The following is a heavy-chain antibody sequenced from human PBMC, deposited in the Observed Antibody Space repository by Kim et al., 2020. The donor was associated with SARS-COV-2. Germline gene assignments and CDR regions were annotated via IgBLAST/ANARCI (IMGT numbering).Heavy chain of an antibody. CDR1: GCYVSSYY. Sequence: SETLSLTCIVSGCYVSSYYWGWIRQPPGKGLEWVGYIYYSGNTKYNPSLKSRVTLTVDTPKNQIALRLSSVTAADTAVYYCARAKPYCSRTACYYPPQDHYYPMDVWGQGTTVTVSS. CDR3: ARAKPYCSRTACYYPPQDHYYPMDV. CDR2: IYYSGNT. V-gene: IGHV4-59*02. D-gene: IGHD2-2*01. J-gene: IGHJ6*02.